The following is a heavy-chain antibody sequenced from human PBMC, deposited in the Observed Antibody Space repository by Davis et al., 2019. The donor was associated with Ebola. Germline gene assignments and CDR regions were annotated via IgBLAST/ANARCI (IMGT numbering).Heavy chain of an antibody. V-gene: IGHV6-1*01. CDR1: GDSVSSGG. CDR3: ARGWLRTGFDI. J-gene: IGHJ3*02. Sequence: HSQTLSLTCAISGDSVSSGGWNWIRQSPSRGLEWLGRTYYSSKWYNDYAVSVKSRITINPDTSKNQFSLQLNSVTPEDTAVYYCARGWLRTGFDIWGQGTMVTVSS. CDR2: TYYSSKWYN. D-gene: IGHD3/OR15-3a*01.